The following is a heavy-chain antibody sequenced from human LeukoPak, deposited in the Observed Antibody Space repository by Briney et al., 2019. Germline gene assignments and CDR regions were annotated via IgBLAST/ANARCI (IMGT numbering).Heavy chain of an antibody. V-gene: IGHV3-11*01. D-gene: IGHD6-19*01. CDR3: ARTPIAVAGTYYYYGMDV. CDR2: ISSSGSTI. J-gene: IGHJ6*02. CDR1: GFTFSDYY. Sequence: GGSLRLSCAASGFTFSDYYMSWIRQAPGKGLEWVSYISSSGSTIYYADSVKGRFTISRDNAKNSLYLQMNSLRAEDTAVYYCARTPIAVAGTYYYYGMDVWGQGTTVTASS.